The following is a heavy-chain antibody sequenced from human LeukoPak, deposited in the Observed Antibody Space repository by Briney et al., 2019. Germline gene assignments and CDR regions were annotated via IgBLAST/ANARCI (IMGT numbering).Heavy chain of an antibody. CDR2: INHSGST. CDR3: ARREGYSSSWLGY. V-gene: IGHV4-34*01. J-gene: IGHJ4*02. Sequence: PSETLSLTCAVYGGSFSGYYWSWIRQPPGKGLEWIGEINHSGSTNYNPSLKSRVTISVDTSKNQFSLKLSSVTAADTAVYYCARREGYSSSWLGYWGQGTLVTVSS. CDR1: GGSFSGYY. D-gene: IGHD6-13*01.